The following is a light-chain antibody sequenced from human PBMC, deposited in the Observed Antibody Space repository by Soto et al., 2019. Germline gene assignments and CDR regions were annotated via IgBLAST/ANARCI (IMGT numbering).Light chain of an antibody. CDR1: QSLLHSDGKTY. CDR3: LQTKQLPLT. J-gene: IGKJ1*01. CDR2: EVS. V-gene: IGKV2D-29*01. Sequence: EIVLTQTPLSLSVTPGQSASISCKSSQSLLHSDGKTYLYWYLQRPGQPPQLLMYEVSNRFSGVPERFSRSGSGTDFTLEISRVEAEDVGLYSCLQTKQLPLTFGHGTKVEVK.